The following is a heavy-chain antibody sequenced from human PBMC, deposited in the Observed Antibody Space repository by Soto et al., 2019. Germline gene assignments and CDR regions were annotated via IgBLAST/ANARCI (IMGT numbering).Heavy chain of an antibody. CDR3: ARDWEVRPQGAFDI. J-gene: IGHJ3*02. V-gene: IGHV3-11*01. Sequence: GGSLRLSCAASGFTCSDYYMSWIRQAPGKGLEWVSYISSSGSTIYYADSVKGRFTISRDNAKNSLYLQMNSLRAEDTAVYYCARDWEVRPQGAFDIWGQGTMVTVSS. CDR2: ISSSGSTI. CDR1: GFTCSDYY. D-gene: IGHD3-10*01.